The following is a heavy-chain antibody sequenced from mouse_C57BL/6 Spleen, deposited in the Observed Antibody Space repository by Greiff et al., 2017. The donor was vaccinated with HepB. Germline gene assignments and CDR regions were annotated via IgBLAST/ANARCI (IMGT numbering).Heavy chain of an antibody. D-gene: IGHD2-2*01. V-gene: IGHV1-55*01. J-gene: IGHJ2*01. CDR2: IYPGSGST. CDR3: ARTGGDDDVPFDY. CDR1: GYTFTSYW. Sequence: QVQLQQPGAELVKPGASVKMSCKASGYTFTSYWITWVKQRPGQGLEWIGDIYPGSGSTNYNEKFKSKATLTVDTSSRTAYMQLSSLPSEDSAVYYCARTGGDDDVPFDYWGQGTTLTVSS.